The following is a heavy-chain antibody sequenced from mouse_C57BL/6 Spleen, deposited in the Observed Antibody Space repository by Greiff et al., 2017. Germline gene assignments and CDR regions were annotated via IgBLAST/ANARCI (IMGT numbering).Heavy chain of an antibody. D-gene: IGHD2-1*01. CDR3: ATNYYGKVYYYAMDY. V-gene: IGHV1-7*01. CDR1: GYTFTSYW. J-gene: IGHJ4*01. CDR2: INPGGGYT. Sequence: QVQLQQSGAELAKPGASVKLSCKASGYTFTSYWMHWVKQRPGKGLEWIGYINPGGGYTKYNQKFKGKATLTADKSSSTAYMQLSSLTYEDSAVYYCATNYYGKVYYYAMDYWGQGTSVTVSS.